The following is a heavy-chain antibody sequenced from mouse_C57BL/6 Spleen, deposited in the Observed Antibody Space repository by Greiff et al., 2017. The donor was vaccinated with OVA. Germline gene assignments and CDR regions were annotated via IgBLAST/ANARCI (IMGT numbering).Heavy chain of an antibody. CDR1: GFTFSDYG. CDR2: ISSGSSTI. Sequence: EVKLMESGGCLVKPGGSLKLSCAASGFTFSDYGMHWVRQAPEKGLEWVAYISSGSSTIYYADTVKGRFTISRDNAKNTLFLQMTSLRSEDTAMYYCARSRSDYAMDYWGQGTSVTVSS. V-gene: IGHV5-17*01. CDR3: ARSRSDYAMDY. J-gene: IGHJ4*01.